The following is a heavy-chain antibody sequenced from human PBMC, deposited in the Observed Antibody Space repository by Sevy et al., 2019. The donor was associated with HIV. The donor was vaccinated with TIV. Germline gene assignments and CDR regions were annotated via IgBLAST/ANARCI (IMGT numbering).Heavy chain of an antibody. V-gene: IGHV4-39*01. J-gene: IGHJ4*02. CDR1: GGSISSSSYY. CDR2: IYYSGST. D-gene: IGHD3-22*01. Sequence: SETLSLTCTVSGGSISSSSYYWGWIRQPPGKGLEWIGSIYYSGSTYYNPSLKSRVTISVDTSKNQFSLKLSSVTAADTSVYYCASRSPYYYDSSGYQGYYFDYCGQGTLVTVSS. CDR3: ASRSPYYYDSSGYQGYYFDY.